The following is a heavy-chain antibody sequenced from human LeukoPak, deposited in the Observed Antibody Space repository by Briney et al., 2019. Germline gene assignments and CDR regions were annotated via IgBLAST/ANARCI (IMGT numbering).Heavy chain of an antibody. CDR2: INPNSGGT. D-gene: IGHD2-15*01. J-gene: IGHJ5*02. V-gene: IGHV1-2*02. CDR1: GYTFTGYY. Sequence: ASVKVSCKASGYTFTGYYMHWVRQAPGQGLEWMGWINPNSGGTNYAQKFQGRVTMTRDTSISTAYMELSRLRSDDTAVYYCARGLSCSGGSCYDWFDPWGQGTLVTVSS. CDR3: ARGLSCSGGSCYDWFDP.